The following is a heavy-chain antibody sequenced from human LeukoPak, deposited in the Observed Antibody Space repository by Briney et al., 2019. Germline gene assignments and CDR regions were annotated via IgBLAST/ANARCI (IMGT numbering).Heavy chain of an antibody. Sequence: PGGSLRLSCAASGFTFSDYCISWIRQAPGKGLEWIAYISGSSSTIYYADSVKGRFTISRDNSKNTLYLQMNSLRAEDTAVYYCAKVVLPAAIRLDFDYWGQGTLVTVSS. V-gene: IGHV3-11*01. CDR1: GFTFSDYC. CDR2: ISGSSSTI. CDR3: AKVVLPAAIRLDFDY. D-gene: IGHD2-2*02. J-gene: IGHJ4*02.